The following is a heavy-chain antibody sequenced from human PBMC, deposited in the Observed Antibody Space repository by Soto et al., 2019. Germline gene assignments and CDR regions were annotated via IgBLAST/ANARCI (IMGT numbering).Heavy chain of an antibody. D-gene: IGHD3-16*01. J-gene: IGHJ4*02. CDR2: INPNGGST. Sequence: ASVKVSFKASGYTFTSYYMHWVRQAPGQGLEWMGIINPNGGSTNYAQKFEGRVTMTRDTSTSTVHMELSSLRSEDTAVYYCARAYDRNSFDYWGQGALVTVSS. CDR1: GYTFTSYY. CDR3: ARAYDRNSFDY. V-gene: IGHV1-46*01.